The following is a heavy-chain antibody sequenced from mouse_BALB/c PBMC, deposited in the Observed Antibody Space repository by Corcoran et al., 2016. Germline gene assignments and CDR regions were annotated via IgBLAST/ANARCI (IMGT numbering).Heavy chain of an antibody. CDR2: IDPANGNT. Sequence: EVQLQQSGAELVKTGASVKLSCTASGLNIKDTYMHWVKQRPEQGLEWIGRIDPANGNTKYDPKFQGKATITADTSSNTAYLQLSSLTSEDTAVYYCANWDWYCDVWGAGTTVTVSS. V-gene: IGHV14-3*02. D-gene: IGHD4-1*01. CDR1: GLNIKDTY. J-gene: IGHJ1*01. CDR3: ANWDWYCDV.